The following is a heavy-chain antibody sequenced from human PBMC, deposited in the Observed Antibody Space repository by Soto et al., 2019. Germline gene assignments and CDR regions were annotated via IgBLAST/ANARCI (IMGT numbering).Heavy chain of an antibody. CDR1: GGSISRYY. J-gene: IGHJ5*02. CDR3: ARLAEYCSGGTCYSRWFDP. D-gene: IGHD2-15*01. CDR2: IYYSGST. V-gene: IGHV4-59*08. Sequence: SETLSLTCTVSGGSISRYYWSWIRQPPGKGLEWIGYIYYSGSTNYNPSLKSRVTISADTSKNQFSLKLSSVTAADTAVYYYARLAEYCSGGTCYSRWFDPWGQGTLVTVSS.